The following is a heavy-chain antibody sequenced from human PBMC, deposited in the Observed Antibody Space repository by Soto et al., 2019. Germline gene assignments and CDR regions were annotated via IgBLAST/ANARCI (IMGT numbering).Heavy chain of an antibody. CDR1: GGSISSGGYY. CDR3: ARTSTEYYDALDI. J-gene: IGHJ3*02. CDR2: IFYSGST. D-gene: IGHD2-15*01. V-gene: IGHV4-31*03. Sequence: QVQLQESGPGLVKPSQTLSLTCTVSGGSISSGGYYWSWIRQHPGKGLEWIGYIFYSGSTYYNPSLKSRVTISVDTSKNQCSLKLSSVTAADTAVYYCARTSTEYYDALDIWGQGTMVTVSS.